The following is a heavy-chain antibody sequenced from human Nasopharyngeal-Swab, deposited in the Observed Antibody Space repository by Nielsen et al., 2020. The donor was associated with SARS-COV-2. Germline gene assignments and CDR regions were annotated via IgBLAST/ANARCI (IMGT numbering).Heavy chain of an antibody. Sequence: WIRQPPGKGLVWVSRINSDGSNTDYANSMKGRFTISRDNAKNTLYLQMNSLRAEDTAVYYCARALGYNYGYYFDYWGQGSLVTVSS. J-gene: IGHJ4*02. V-gene: IGHV3-74*01. D-gene: IGHD5-18*01. CDR2: INSDGSNT. CDR3: ARALGYNYGYYFDY.